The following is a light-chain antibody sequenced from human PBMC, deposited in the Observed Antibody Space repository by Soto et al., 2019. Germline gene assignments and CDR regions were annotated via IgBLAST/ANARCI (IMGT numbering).Light chain of an antibody. V-gene: IGKV3-20*01. Sequence: EIVLTQSPGTLSLSPGERATLSCRASQSVSSSYLAWYQQKPGQAPRPLIFGASSRATGIPDRFSGSGSGTDCTLTISILEPEDFAMYYCQQYGSSPLGTFGGGTKVEIK. CDR1: QSVSSSY. J-gene: IGKJ4*01. CDR3: QQYGSSPLGT. CDR2: GAS.